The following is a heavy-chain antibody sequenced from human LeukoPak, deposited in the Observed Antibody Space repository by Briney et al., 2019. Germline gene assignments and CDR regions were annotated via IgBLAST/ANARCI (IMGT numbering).Heavy chain of an antibody. CDR1: GGSISSSSYY. Sequence: PSETLSLTCTVSGGSISSSSYYWGWIRQPPGKGLEWIGSIYYSGSTYYNPSLRSRVTISEDTSKNQFSLKLSSVTAAETAVYYCARMPDDYWSGYSRPFDYWGQGTLVTVSS. V-gene: IGHV4-39*07. CDR3: ARMPDDYWSGYSRPFDY. CDR2: IYYSGST. J-gene: IGHJ4*02. D-gene: IGHD3-3*01.